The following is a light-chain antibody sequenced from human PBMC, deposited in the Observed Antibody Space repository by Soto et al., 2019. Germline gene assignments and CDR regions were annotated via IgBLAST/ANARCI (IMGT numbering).Light chain of an antibody. CDR2: EVS. V-gene: IGLV2-23*02. J-gene: IGLJ1*01. CDR1: SSDVGSYNL. CDR3: CSYAGSSTPYV. Sequence: QSALTQPASVSGSPGQSITISCTGTSSDVGSYNLVSWYHQHPGKAPKLMIYEVSKRSSGVSNRFSGSKSGNTASLTISGLQAEDEADYYCCSYAGSSTPYVFGTGTKLTV.